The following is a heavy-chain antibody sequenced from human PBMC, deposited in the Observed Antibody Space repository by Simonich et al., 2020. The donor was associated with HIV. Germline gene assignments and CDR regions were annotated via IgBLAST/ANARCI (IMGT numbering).Heavy chain of an antibody. CDR1: GGSFSGYY. Sequence: QVQLQQWGAGLLKSSETLSLTCAVYGGSFSGYYWSWIRQPAGKGLEWIGEINHSGITKYKSSLKSRVTISVDTAKNQFSLKLTSVTAADTAVYYCAREKGSSYDYWGQGTLVTVSS. J-gene: IGHJ4*02. CDR2: INHSGIT. V-gene: IGHV4-34*01. D-gene: IGHD6-13*01. CDR3: AREKGSSYDY.